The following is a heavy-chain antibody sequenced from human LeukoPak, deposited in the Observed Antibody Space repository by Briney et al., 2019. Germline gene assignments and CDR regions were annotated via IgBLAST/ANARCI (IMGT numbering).Heavy chain of an antibody. V-gene: IGHV4-39*07. Sequence: PSETLSLTCTVSGGSISSSNYYWGWIRQPPGKGLEWIGSIYYSGTTYYNASLKSRITMSLDTSRTQFYLMMSYVTAADTAVYYCARLGGAYFKGGMDVWGQGTTVTVSS. D-gene: IGHD2-21*01. CDR1: GGSISSSNYY. CDR3: ARLGGAYFKGGMDV. J-gene: IGHJ6*02. CDR2: IYYSGTT.